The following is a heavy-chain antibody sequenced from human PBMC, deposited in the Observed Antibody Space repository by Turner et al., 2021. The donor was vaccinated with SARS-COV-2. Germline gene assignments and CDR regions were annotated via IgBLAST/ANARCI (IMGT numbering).Heavy chain of an antibody. D-gene: IGHD3-22*01. CDR3: ARDVREYYYDSSGFDY. J-gene: IGHJ4*02. Sequence: EVQLVESGGGLVKPGGSLSLSCASSGFTFSSYSMNWVRQAQGKGLEWVSHISSSSSYIYYADSVKGRFTISRDNAKNSLYLQMNSLRAEDTAVYYCARDVREYYYDSSGFDYWGQGTLVTVSS. CDR2: ISSSSSYI. V-gene: IGHV3-21*01. CDR1: GFTFSSYS.